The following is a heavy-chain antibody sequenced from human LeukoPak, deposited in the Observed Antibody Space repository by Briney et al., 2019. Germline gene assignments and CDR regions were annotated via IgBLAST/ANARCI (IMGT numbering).Heavy chain of an antibody. CDR1: GDSISSYY. Sequence: PSETLSLTCTVSGDSISSYYWSWIRQPPGKGLEWIGYIYYGGGTDYNLSLKSRVTISVDTSKNQFSLKLRSVTAADTAVYYCARDRWLGYWGQGTLVTVSS. CDR3: ARDRWLGY. D-gene: IGHD5-18*01. CDR2: IYYGGGT. V-gene: IGHV4-59*01. J-gene: IGHJ4*02.